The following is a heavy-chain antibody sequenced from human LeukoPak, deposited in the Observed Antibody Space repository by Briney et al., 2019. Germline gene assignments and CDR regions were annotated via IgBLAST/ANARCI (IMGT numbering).Heavy chain of an antibody. D-gene: IGHD3-10*01. Sequence: GGSLRLSCAASGFTLNSYAMSWVRQAPGKGLEWVSVISGSGDRTYYADSVKGRFTISRDNSKNTLYLQMNSLRAEDTAVYYCAKAAYGSESYYDPFDYWGQGTLVTVSS. J-gene: IGHJ4*02. CDR2: ISGSGDRT. CDR3: AKAAYGSESYYDPFDY. V-gene: IGHV3-23*01. CDR1: GFTLNSYA.